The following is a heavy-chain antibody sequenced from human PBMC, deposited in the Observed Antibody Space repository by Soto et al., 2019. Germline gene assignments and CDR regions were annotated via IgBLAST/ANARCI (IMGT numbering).Heavy chain of an antibody. Sequence: ASVKVSCKASGYTFTSYGISWVRQAPGQGLEWMGWISAYNGNTNYAQKLQGRVTMTTDTSTSTAYMELRSLRSDDTAVYYCAREWYDFWSGSSLVSERSDAFDIWGQGTMVTVSS. V-gene: IGHV1-18*01. CDR2: ISAYNGNT. CDR1: GYTFTSYG. CDR3: AREWYDFWSGSSLVSERSDAFDI. D-gene: IGHD3-3*01. J-gene: IGHJ3*02.